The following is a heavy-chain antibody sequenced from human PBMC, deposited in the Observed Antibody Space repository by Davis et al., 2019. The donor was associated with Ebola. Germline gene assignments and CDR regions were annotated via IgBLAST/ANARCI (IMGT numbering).Heavy chain of an antibody. CDR3: ARDGAPPYSYGYYYYYGMDV. CDR1: GFTFSNYD. Sequence: PGGSLRLSCAASGFTFSNYDMHWVRQATGKGLEWVSAIGTAGDTYCPGSVKGRFTISRENAKNSLYLQMDSLRAEDTAVYYCARDGAPPYSYGYYYYYGMDVWGQGTTVTVSS. CDR2: IGTAGDT. V-gene: IGHV3-13*01. D-gene: IGHD5-18*01. J-gene: IGHJ6*02.